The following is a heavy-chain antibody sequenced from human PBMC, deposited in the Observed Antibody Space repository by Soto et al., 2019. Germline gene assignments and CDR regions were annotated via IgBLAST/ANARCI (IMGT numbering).Heavy chain of an antibody. D-gene: IGHD3-10*01. CDR1: GGSISSSSYY. CDR2: IYYSGST. Sequence: SETLSLTCTVSGGSISSSSYYWGWIRHPPGKGLEWIGSIYYSGSTYYNPSLKSRVTISVDTSKNQFSLKLSSVTAADTAVYYCARHMGVAKELLWFGESTGWYYYGMDVWGQGTTVT. J-gene: IGHJ6*02. CDR3: ARHMGVAKELLWFGESTGWYYYGMDV. V-gene: IGHV4-39*01.